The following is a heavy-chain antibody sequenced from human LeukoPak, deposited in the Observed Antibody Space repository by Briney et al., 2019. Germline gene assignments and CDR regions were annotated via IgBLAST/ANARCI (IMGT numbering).Heavy chain of an antibody. Sequence: SETLSLTCAVYGGSFSGYYWSWIRQPPGKGLEWIGEINHSGSTNYNPSLKSRVTISVDTSKNQFSLKLSSVTAADTVVYYCARVKGRGVNYYYGMDVWGQGTTVTVSS. D-gene: IGHD3-10*01. CDR3: ARVKGRGVNYYYGMDV. CDR2: INHSGST. CDR1: GGSFSGYY. V-gene: IGHV4-34*01. J-gene: IGHJ6*02.